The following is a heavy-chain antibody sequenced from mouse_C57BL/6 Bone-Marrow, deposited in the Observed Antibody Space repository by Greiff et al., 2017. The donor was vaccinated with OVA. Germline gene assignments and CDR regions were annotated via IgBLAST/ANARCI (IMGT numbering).Heavy chain of an antibody. D-gene: IGHD2-3*01. Sequence: EVKLVESGGGLVQPGGSLKLSCAASGFTFSDYGMAWVRQAPRKGPEWVAFISNLAYSIYYADPVTGRFTISRENAKNTLYLEMSSLRSEDTAMYYCARHDGRYFDYWGQGTTLTVSS. CDR2: ISNLAYSI. V-gene: IGHV5-15*01. J-gene: IGHJ2*01. CDR3: ARHDGRYFDY. CDR1: GFTFSDYG.